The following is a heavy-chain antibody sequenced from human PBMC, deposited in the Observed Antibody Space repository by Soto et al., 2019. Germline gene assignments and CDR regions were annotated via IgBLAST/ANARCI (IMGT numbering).Heavy chain of an antibody. CDR3: VKVTGYCSSSSCRRDYYYYYGMDV. J-gene: IGHJ6*02. CDR1: GFTFSNYG. V-gene: IGHV3-30*18. Sequence: PGGSLRLSCAASGFTFSNYGMHWVRQAPGKGLEWVAVISYDGSDKYYADSVKGRFSISRDNSKNTLYLQMNSLRAEDTAVYYCVKVTGYCSSSSCRRDYYYYYGMDVWGQGTTVTVSS. D-gene: IGHD2-2*01. CDR2: ISYDGSDK.